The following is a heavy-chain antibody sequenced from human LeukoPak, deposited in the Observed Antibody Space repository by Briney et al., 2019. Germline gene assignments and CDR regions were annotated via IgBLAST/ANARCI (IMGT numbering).Heavy chain of an antibody. Sequence: SEALSLTCAVYGGSFSGYYWSWIRQPPGKGLEWIGEINPSGSTNYNPSLKSRVTMSVDTSKNQFSLKLSSVTAADTAVYYCARDRHDYGDYDAPFDPWGQGTLVTVSS. CDR3: ARDRHDYGDYDAPFDP. J-gene: IGHJ5*02. CDR2: INPSGST. CDR1: GGSFSGYY. D-gene: IGHD4-17*01. V-gene: IGHV4-34*01.